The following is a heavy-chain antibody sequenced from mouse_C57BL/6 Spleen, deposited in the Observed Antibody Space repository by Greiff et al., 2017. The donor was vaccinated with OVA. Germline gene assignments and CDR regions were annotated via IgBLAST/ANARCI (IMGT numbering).Heavy chain of an antibody. Sequence: QVQLQQPGVELVMPGASVKLSCKASGYTFTSYWMHWVKQRPGQGLEWIGEIDPSDSYTNYNQKFKGKSTLTVDKSSSTAYMQLSSLTSEDSAVYYCARRIYYDYPYYFDYWGQGTTLTVSS. CDR1: GYTFTSYW. D-gene: IGHD2-4*01. V-gene: IGHV1-69*01. CDR2: IDPSDSYT. CDR3: ARRIYYDYPYYFDY. J-gene: IGHJ2*01.